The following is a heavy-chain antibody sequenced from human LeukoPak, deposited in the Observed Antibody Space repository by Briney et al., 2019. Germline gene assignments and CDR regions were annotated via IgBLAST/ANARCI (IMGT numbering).Heavy chain of an antibody. CDR2: IGGSGGST. CDR1: GFTFSSYA. J-gene: IGHJ3*02. V-gene: IGHV3-23*01. D-gene: IGHD3-10*01. CDR3: AKEDYAITMVRGVIITPPNI. Sequence: PGGSLRLSCAASGFTFSSYAMSWVRQAPGKGLEWVSAIGGSGGSTYYADSVKGRFTISRDNSKNTLYLQMNSLRAEDTAVYYCAKEDYAITMVRGVIITPPNIWGQGTMVTVSS.